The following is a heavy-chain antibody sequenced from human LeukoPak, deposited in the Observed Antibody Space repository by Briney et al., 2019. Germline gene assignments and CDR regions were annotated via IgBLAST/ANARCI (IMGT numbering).Heavy chain of an antibody. D-gene: IGHD3-3*01. CDR3: ARAQSSITIFGVVIWYFDY. CDR2: ISSSSSYI. V-gene: IGHV3-21*01. J-gene: IGHJ4*02. CDR1: GFTFSSYS. Sequence: GGSLRLSCAASGFTFSSYSMNWVRQAPGKGLEWVSSISSSSSYIYYADSVKGRFTISRDNAKNSLYLQMNSLRAEDTAVYYCARAQSSITIFGVVIWYFDYWGQGTLVTVSS.